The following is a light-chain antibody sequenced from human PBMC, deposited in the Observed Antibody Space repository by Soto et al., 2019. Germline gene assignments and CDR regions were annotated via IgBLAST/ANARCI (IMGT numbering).Light chain of an antibody. Sequence: VLTQSPGTLSLSPGERATLSCMASQSVSSKYLAWYQQKPGQAPRVLIYGTSIRASGVPERFSGGGSGTDFTLTITRLEPEDFAVYYCQQYGSSLFTFGPGTKVDIK. CDR3: QQYGSSLFT. V-gene: IGKV3-20*01. CDR1: QSVSSKY. CDR2: GTS. J-gene: IGKJ3*01.